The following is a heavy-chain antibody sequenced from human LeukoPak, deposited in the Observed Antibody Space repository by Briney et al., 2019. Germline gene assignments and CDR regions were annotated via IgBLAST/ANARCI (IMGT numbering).Heavy chain of an antibody. D-gene: IGHD3-3*01. Sequence: SETLSLTCAVSGYSISSGYYWGWIRQPPGKGLEWIGSIYHSGSTYYNPSLKSRVTISVDTSKNQFSLKLSSVTAADTAVYYCARLDKGITIFGVVSYWGQGTLATVSS. CDR2: IYHSGST. CDR1: GYSISSGYY. J-gene: IGHJ4*02. V-gene: IGHV4-38-2*01. CDR3: ARLDKGITIFGVVSY.